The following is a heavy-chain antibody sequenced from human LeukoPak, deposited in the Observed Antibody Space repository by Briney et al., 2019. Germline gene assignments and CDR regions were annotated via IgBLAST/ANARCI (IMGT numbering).Heavy chain of an antibody. V-gene: IGHV3-30*02. J-gene: IGHJ4*02. CDR2: ILYDGSTK. D-gene: IGHD4-17*01. CDR1: GFTFSNYG. CDR3: AKRDLTTEFDY. Sequence: QSGGSLRLSCAASGFTFSNYGMHWVRQAPGKGLEWVALILYDGSTKFYADSVKGRFTISRDNSKNTMSLQMNSLRIEDTAVYYCAKRDLTTEFDYWGQGTLVTVSS.